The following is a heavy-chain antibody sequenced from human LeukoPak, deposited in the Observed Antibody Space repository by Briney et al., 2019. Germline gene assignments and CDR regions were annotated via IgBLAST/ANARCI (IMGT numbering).Heavy chain of an antibody. Sequence: SETLSLTCTVSGCSISRYCRSWIRQPAGKGLEWICLIYTGGSPHYHHSLKSRVTMSVDTSKNQFSLKLSSVTAADTAVYYCARGTGRSWPYYYMDVWGKGTTVTVSS. D-gene: IGHD6-13*01. CDR2: IYTGGSP. V-gene: IGHV4-4*07. CDR1: GCSISRYC. CDR3: ARGTGRSWPYYYMDV. J-gene: IGHJ6*03.